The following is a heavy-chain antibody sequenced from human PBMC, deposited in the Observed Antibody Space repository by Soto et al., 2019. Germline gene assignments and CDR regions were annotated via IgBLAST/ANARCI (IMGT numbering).Heavy chain of an antibody. V-gene: IGHV3-64D*06. J-gene: IGHJ3*02. D-gene: IGHD3-9*01. CDR2: ISSNGGST. Sequence: PGGSLRLSCSASGFTFSSYAMHWARQAPGKGLEYVSAISSNGGSTYYADSVKGRFTISRDNSKNTLYLQMSSLRAEDTAVYYCVKDLPYYDILTGYYKGPGVGGDAFDIWGQGTMVTVSS. CDR1: GFTFSSYA. CDR3: VKDLPYYDILTGYYKGPGVGGDAFDI.